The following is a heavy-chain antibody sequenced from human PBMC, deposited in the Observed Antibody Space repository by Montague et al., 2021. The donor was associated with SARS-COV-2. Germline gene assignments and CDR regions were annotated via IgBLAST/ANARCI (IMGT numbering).Heavy chain of an antibody. D-gene: IGHD3-3*01. J-gene: IGHJ6*03. CDR3: AHRQGAAHDYDFWRGYFPDRGGYCSDSLDV. Sequence: PPLVKPTQTLTLTCTFSGFSLSTSGVGVGWIRQPPGKALEWLALIYWNDDKRYSPSLKSRLTITKDTSKNQVVLTMTNMDPVDTATYYCAHRQGAAHDYDFWRGYFPDRGGYCSDSLDVWGKGTTVTVS. CDR1: GFSLSTSGVG. V-gene: IGHV2-5*01. CDR2: IYWNDDK.